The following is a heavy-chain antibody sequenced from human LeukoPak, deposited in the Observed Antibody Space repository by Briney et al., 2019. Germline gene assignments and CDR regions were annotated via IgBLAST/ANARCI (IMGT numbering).Heavy chain of an antibody. CDR1: GYTLTELS. Sequence: ASVKVSCKVSGYTLTELSMHWVRQAPGKGLEWMGGFDPEDGETIYAQKFQGRVTMTEDTSTDTAYMELSSLRSEDTAVYYCATVGYCSSTSCYTGSRNYYYYGMDVWGQGTTVTVSS. D-gene: IGHD2-2*02. V-gene: IGHV1-24*01. CDR2: FDPEDGET. J-gene: IGHJ6*02. CDR3: ATVGYCSSTSCYTGSRNYYYYGMDV.